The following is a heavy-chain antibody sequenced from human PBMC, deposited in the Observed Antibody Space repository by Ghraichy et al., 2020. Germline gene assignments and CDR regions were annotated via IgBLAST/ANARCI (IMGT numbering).Heavy chain of an antibody. CDR2: IYHSGST. Sequence: SETLSLTCAVSGYSISSGYYWGWIRQPPGKGLEWIGSIYHSGSTYYNPSLKSRVTISVDTSKNQFSLKLSSVTAADTAVYYCARAGDGDFCWGRVCVYYFDYWGQGTLVTVSS. CDR1: GYSISSGYY. CDR3: ARAGDGDFCWGRVCVYYFDY. J-gene: IGHJ4*02. D-gene: IGHD4-17*01. V-gene: IGHV4-38-2*01.